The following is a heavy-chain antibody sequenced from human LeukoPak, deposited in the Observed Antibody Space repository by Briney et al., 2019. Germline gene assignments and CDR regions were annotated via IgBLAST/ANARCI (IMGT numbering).Heavy chain of an antibody. CDR3: AKDFDSDYDSSGYPDFDY. CDR2: ISYDGSNK. Sequence: GRSLRLSCAASGFTFSSYGMHWVRQAPGKGLEWVAVISYDGSNKYYADSVKGRFTISRDNSKNTLYLQMNSLRAEDTAVYYCAKDFDSDYDSSGYPDFDYWGQGALVTVSS. V-gene: IGHV3-30*18. D-gene: IGHD3-22*01. CDR1: GFTFSSYG. J-gene: IGHJ4*02.